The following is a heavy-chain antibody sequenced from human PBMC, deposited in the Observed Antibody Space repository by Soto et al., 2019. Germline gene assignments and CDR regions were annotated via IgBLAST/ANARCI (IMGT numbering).Heavy chain of an antibody. CDR1: GCSISSGGYY. D-gene: IGHD4-17*01. CDR3: AGEQARPYGNWFDP. J-gene: IGHJ5*02. CDR2: IYYSGST. Sequence: SETLSLTCTVSGCSISSGGYYWSWIRQHPGKGLEWIGYIYYSGSTYYNPSLKSRVTISVDTSKNQFSLKLSSVTAADTAVYYCAGEQARPYGNWFDPWGQGTLVTVSS. V-gene: IGHV4-31*03.